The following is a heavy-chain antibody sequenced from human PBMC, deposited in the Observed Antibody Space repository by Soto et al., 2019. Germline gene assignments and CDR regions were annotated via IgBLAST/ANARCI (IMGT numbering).Heavy chain of an antibody. Sequence: GASVKVSCKASGGTFSSYAISWVRQAPGQGLEWMGGIIPIFGTANYAQKFQGRVTITADESTSTAYMELSGLRSEDTAVYYCARGEFGSHYYDSSGYYTFDYWGQGTLVTVSS. D-gene: IGHD3-22*01. CDR1: GGTFSSYA. V-gene: IGHV1-69*13. J-gene: IGHJ4*02. CDR2: IIPIFGTA. CDR3: ARGEFGSHYYDSSGYYTFDY.